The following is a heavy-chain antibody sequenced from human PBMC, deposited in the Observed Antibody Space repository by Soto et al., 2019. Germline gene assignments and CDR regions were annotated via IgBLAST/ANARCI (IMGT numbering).Heavy chain of an antibody. CDR2: ISSSSSTI. D-gene: IGHD5-18*01. Sequence: EVQLVESGGGLVQPGGSLRLSCAASGFTFSSYSMNWVRQAPGKGLEWVSYISSSSSTIYYADSVKGRFTISRDKAKNSLYLQMNSLRYEDTAVYYCARDAGYSYGPFDYWGQGTLVTVSP. V-gene: IGHV3-48*02. CDR1: GFTFSSYS. CDR3: ARDAGYSYGPFDY. J-gene: IGHJ4*02.